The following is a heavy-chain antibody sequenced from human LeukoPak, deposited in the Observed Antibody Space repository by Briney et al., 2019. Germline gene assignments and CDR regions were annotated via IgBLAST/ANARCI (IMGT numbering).Heavy chain of an antibody. CDR2: IYYSGST. CDR1: GGSISRYY. CDR3: AQLRYYYFDH. D-gene: IGHD5-18*01. V-gene: IGHV4-59*01. Sequence: SETLSLASTVSGGSISRYYWSWIRQPPGKGLEWIGYIYYSGSTNYNPSLTSRVTTSVDTSKNQFSLKRSSVTAADTALYYCAQLRYYYFDHRGQVTLVTVSS. J-gene: IGHJ4*02.